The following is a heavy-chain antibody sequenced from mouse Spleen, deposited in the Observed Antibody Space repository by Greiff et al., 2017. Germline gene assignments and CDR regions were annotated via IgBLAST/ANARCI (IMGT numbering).Heavy chain of an antibody. J-gene: IGHJ3*01. V-gene: IGHV2-6*01. CDR3: ASDDYEGWFAY. CDR1: GFSLTSYG. Sequence: VKLMESGPGLVAPSQSLSITCTVSGFSLTSYGVDWVRQSPGKGLEWLGVIWGGGSTNYNSALKSRLSISKDNSKSQVFLKMNSLQTDDTAMYYCASDDYEGWFAYWGQGTLVTVSA. CDR2: IWGGGST. D-gene: IGHD2-4*01.